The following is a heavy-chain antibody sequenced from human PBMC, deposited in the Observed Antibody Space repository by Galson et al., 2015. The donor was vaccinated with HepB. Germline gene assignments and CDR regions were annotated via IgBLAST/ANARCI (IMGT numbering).Heavy chain of an antibody. CDR2: ISSSSSTI. V-gene: IGHV3-48*04. CDR1: GFTFSSYS. D-gene: IGHD2-2*02. Sequence: SLRLSCAASGFTFSSYSMNWVRQAPGKGLEWVSYISSSSSTIYYADSVKGRFTISRDNAKNSLYLQMNSLRAEDTAVYYCASNLDIVVAPAAIPNNNYYYYGMDVWGQGTTVTVSS. CDR3: ASNLDIVVAPAAIPNNNYYYYGMDV. J-gene: IGHJ6*02.